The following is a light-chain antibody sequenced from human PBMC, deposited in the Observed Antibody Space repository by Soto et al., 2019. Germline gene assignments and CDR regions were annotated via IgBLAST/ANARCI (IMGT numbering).Light chain of an antibody. J-gene: IGKJ2*01. V-gene: IGKV1-16*01. CDR3: EQYASNVAT. Sequence: DIQMTQSPSSLPASVGDRVTITCRASQDIINYLAWFQQKPGKAPKSLNYGASSLHSGVPSRFSASGFGTDFSLTISSLQPEDFATYYCEQYASNVATFGQRTTLEV. CDR2: GAS. CDR1: QDIINY.